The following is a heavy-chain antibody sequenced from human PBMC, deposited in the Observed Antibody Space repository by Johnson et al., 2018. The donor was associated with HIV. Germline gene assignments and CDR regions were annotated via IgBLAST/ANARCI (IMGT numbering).Heavy chain of an antibody. CDR2: IYSGGST. Sequence: QVQLVESGGGVVQPGRSLRLSCAASGFTFSSYGMHWVRQAPGKGLEWVSVIYSGGSTYYADSVKGRFTISRDNSKNTLYLQMNSLRAEDTAVYYCASVNSGAFNFWGQGTMVTVSS. D-gene: IGHD3-10*01. V-gene: IGHV3-NL1*01. CDR3: ASVNSGAFNF. CDR1: GFTFSSYG. J-gene: IGHJ3*01.